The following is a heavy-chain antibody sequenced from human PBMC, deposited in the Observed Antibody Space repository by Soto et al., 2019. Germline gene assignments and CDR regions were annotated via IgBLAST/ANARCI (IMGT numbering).Heavy chain of an antibody. J-gene: IGHJ5*02. V-gene: IGHV4-30-2*01. CDR2: IYHSGST. CDR1: GGSISSGGYS. Sequence: TLSLTCAVSGGSISSGGYSGSWIRQPPGKGLEWIGYIYHSGSTYYNPSLKSRVTISVDRSKNQFSLKLSSVTAADTAVYYCARDRLTMVRGVTYNWFDPWGQGTLVAVPS. CDR3: ARDRLTMVRGVTYNWFDP. D-gene: IGHD3-10*01.